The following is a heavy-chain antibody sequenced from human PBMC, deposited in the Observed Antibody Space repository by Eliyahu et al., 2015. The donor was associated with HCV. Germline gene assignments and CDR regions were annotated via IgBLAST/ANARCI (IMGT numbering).Heavy chain of an antibody. CDR1: GYTFTSYY. Sequence: QVQLVQSGAEVKKPGASVKVSCKASGYTFTSYYIHWVRQAPGQGLEWMGVITPSGGSTSYAQKFQGRVTMTRDTSTSTVYMELSSLRSEDTAVYYCASQGPGRNWFDPWGQGTLVTVSS. CDR3: ASQGPGRNWFDP. V-gene: IGHV1-46*01. J-gene: IGHJ5*02. CDR2: ITPSGGST.